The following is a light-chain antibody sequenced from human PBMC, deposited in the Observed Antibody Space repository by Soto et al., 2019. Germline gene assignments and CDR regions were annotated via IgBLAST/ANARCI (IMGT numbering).Light chain of an antibody. V-gene: IGKV3-20*01. CDR1: QSVNGNY. CDR2: GAS. Sequence: EIVLTQSPGSLSLSPGERATLSCRASQSVNGNYLAWYQQKPGQAPRLLIYGASSRATGIPDRFSGSGSGTDFTLTISRLEPEDFAVYYCQQYGSSSWTFGQGTKVDIK. CDR3: QQYGSSSWT. J-gene: IGKJ1*01.